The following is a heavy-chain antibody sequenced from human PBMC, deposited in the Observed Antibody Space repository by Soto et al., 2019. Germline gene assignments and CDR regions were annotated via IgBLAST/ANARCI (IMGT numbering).Heavy chain of an antibody. V-gene: IGHV3-33*01. Sequence: QVQLVESGGGVVQPGRSLRLSCAASGFKFNNYGMHWVRQAPGKGLEWVAVIWNDGNGYYYANTVKGRFTISRDNSKNTRNRQMSSRRAEQPAVYYCATRQNSRPTRGAASARGGMDVWGQGTTVTVSS. J-gene: IGHJ6*02. CDR2: IWNDGNGY. CDR3: ATRQNSRPTRGAASARGGMDV. CDR1: GFKFNNYG. D-gene: IGHD6-13*01.